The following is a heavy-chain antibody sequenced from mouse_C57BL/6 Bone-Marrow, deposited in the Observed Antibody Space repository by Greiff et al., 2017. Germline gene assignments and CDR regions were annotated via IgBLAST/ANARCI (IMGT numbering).Heavy chain of an antibody. CDR2: ISSGGSYP. J-gene: IGHJ3*01. Sequence: DVKLVESGGDLVKPGGSLKLSCAASGFTFSSYGMSWVRQTPDKRLEWVATISSGGSYPYYPDSVKGRFTISRDNAKNTLYLQMSSLKSEDTAMYYCASYYYGSSGWGQGTLVTVSA. D-gene: IGHD1-1*01. CDR3: ASYYYGSSG. CDR1: GFTFSSYG. V-gene: IGHV5-6*02.